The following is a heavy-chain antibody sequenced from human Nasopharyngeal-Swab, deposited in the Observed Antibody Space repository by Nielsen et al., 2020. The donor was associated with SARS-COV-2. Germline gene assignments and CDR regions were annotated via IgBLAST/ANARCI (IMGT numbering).Heavy chain of an antibody. CDR1: GFTFSNYA. V-gene: IGHV3-30-3*01. Sequence: GGSLRLSCAASGFTFSNYALHWVRQAPGKGLEWVAVISYAGSLKYYANSVKGRFSISRDNSRNTLYLHMNSLRTDDTGVFYCATEGGSTDFNYWGRGTLVTVSS. J-gene: IGHJ4*02. CDR3: ATEGGSTDFNY. D-gene: IGHD3-16*01. CDR2: ISYAGSLK.